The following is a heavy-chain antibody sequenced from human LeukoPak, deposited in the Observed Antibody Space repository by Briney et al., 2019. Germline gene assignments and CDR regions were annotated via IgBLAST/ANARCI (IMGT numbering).Heavy chain of an antibody. D-gene: IGHD2-15*01. CDR3: AREWAPKPQGYCSGGSCFTPAWCDH. V-gene: IGHV1-69*05. CDR2: IIPIFGTA. J-gene: IGHJ5*02. CDR1: GGTFSSYA. Sequence: GSSVKVSCKASGGTFSSYAISWVRQAPGQGLEWMGGIIPIFGTANYAQKFQGRVTITTDESTSTAYMELSSLRSEDTAVYYCAREWAPKPQGYCSGGSCFTPAWCDHWGQGTLVTVSS.